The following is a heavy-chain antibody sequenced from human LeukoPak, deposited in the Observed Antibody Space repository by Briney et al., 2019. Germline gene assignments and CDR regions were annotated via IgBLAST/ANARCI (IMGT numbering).Heavy chain of an antibody. CDR2: INHSGST. CDR1: GGSFSGYY. V-gene: IGHV4-34*01. J-gene: IGHJ4*02. CDR3: ASLRRGELYSLGY. Sequence: PSETLSLTCAVYGGSFSGYYWSWIRQPPGKGLEWIGEINHSGSTNYNPSLKGRVTISADTSKNQFSLKLSSVTAADTAVYYCASLRRGELYSLGYWGQGTLVTVSS. D-gene: IGHD3-16*01.